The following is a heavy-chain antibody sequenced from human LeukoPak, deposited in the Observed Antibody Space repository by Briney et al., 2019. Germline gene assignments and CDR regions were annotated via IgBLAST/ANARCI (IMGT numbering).Heavy chain of an antibody. CDR2: INPNSGGT. Sequence: GASLKVSCKASGYTFTGYYMHWGRQAPRQGLEWKGWINPNSGGTNYAQKFQGRVTMTRDTSISTAYMELTRLRADDTAVYYCARDPSIVVVPADIDYWGQGTLVTVSS. CDR1: GYTFTGYY. D-gene: IGHD2-2*01. J-gene: IGHJ4*02. CDR3: ARDPSIVVVPADIDY. V-gene: IGHV1-2*02.